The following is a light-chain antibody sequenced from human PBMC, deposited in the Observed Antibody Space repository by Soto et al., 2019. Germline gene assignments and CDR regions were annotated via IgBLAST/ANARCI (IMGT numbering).Light chain of an antibody. CDR1: RTVDGNS. V-gene: IGKV3-20*01. CDR3: QQYSASPRP. Sequence: EVVLTQSPGTLSLSPGERATLSCRASRTVDGNSLAWYHQKPGQAPRLLIHSASTRAPGIPDRFSASGAGTDFTLTISRLEPEDSAVYYCQQYSASPRPFGPGTKVEIK. CDR2: SAS. J-gene: IGKJ1*01.